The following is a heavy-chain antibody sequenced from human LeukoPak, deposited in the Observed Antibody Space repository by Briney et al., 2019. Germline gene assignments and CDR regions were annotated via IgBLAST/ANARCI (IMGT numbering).Heavy chain of an antibody. V-gene: IGHV3-23*01. Sequence: PEGSLRLSCAASGFTFYNYAMNWVRQSPGKGLEWVSTISGSGGSTYYADSVKGRFTISRDNSKNTMYLQMNSLRAEDTAVYYCAKESHCSGGTCYGGFDPWGQGTLVTVSS. CDR1: GFTFYNYA. CDR2: ISGSGGST. D-gene: IGHD2-15*01. CDR3: AKESHCSGGTCYGGFDP. J-gene: IGHJ5*02.